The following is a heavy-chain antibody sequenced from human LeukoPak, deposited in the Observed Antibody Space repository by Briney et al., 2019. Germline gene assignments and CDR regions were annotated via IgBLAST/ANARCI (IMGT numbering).Heavy chain of an antibody. CDR1: GFTFSSYW. CDR2: ISSSGSTR. Sequence: GGSLRLSCAASGFTFSSYWMSWVRQAPGKGLEWVSYISSSGSTRYYADSVKGRFTISRDNAKNSLYLQMNSLRAEDTAVYYCARDRTRKVRGDYMDVWGKGTTVTISS. D-gene: IGHD3-10*01. CDR3: ARDRTRKVRGDYMDV. J-gene: IGHJ6*03. V-gene: IGHV3-48*04.